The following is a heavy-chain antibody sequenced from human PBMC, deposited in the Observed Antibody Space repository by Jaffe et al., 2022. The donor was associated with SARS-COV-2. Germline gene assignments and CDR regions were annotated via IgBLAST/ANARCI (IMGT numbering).Heavy chain of an antibody. Sequence: EVQLLESGGGLVQPGGSLRLSCEASGFTFINYGMSWVRQAPGKGLEWVSGIRDRGGSTYYADSVKGRFTISRDNSKNTLFLQMNNLRAEDTALYHCAKRGQSSIWPNWYFDLWGRGTLVTVSS. V-gene: IGHV3-23*01. CDR3: AKRGQSSIWPNWYFDL. D-gene: IGHD6-13*01. J-gene: IGHJ2*01. CDR2: IRDRGGST. CDR1: GFTFINYG.